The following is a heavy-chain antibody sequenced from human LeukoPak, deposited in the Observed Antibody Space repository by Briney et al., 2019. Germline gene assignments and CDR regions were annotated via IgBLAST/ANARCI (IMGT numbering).Heavy chain of an antibody. CDR3: AKGSSSYFVDL. J-gene: IGHJ5*02. V-gene: IGHV3-23*01. D-gene: IGHD3-22*01. Sequence: GGSLRLSCAASGFIFNNYGLIWVRQAPGKGLEWVSAISNDGGGTNYADFVKGRFTISRDNSKNTLFLQMSSLRAEDTALYYCAKGSSSYFVDLWGQGTLVTVSS. CDR2: ISNDGGGT. CDR1: GFIFNNYG.